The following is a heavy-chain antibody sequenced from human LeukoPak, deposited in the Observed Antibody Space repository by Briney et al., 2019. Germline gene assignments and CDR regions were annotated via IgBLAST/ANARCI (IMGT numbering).Heavy chain of an antibody. J-gene: IGHJ3*02. V-gene: IGHV3-30*18. CDR1: GFTFSSYG. Sequence: GGSLRLSCAASGFTFSSYGMHWVRQAPGKGLEWVAVISYDGSNKYYADSVKGRFTISRDNSKNTLYLQMNSLRAEDTAVYYCAKIPVIRGDAFDIWGQGTMVTASS. CDR2: ISYDGSNK. D-gene: IGHD2-21*01. CDR3: AKIPVIRGDAFDI.